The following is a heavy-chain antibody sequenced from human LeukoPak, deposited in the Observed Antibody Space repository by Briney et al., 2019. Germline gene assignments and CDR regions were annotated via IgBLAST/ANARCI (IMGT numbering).Heavy chain of an antibody. D-gene: IGHD3-9*01. V-gene: IGHV4-4*07. CDR1: GGSISSYY. J-gene: IGHJ3*02. Sequence: SETLSLTCTVSGGSISSYYWSWIRQPAGKGLEWIGRIYTSGSTNYNPSLKSRVTMSVDTSKNQFSLKLSSVTAADTAVYYCAKGSRRTYYDILTGYYSAFDIWGQGTMVTVSS. CDR2: IYTSGST. CDR3: AKGSRRTYYDILTGYYSAFDI.